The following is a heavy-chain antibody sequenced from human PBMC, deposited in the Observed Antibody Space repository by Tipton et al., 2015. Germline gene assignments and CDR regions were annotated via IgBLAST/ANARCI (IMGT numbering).Heavy chain of an antibody. CDR2: IKPDGSES. Sequence: GSLRLSCAASGFTFSNYWMTWVRQAPGKGLEWVANIKPDGSESYYVDSVKGRFTFSRDNAKNSLHLQMNSLRAEDTAVYYCARSGGYGWDYWGQGTLVTVSS. D-gene: IGHD5-12*01. CDR1: GFTFSNYW. J-gene: IGHJ4*02. V-gene: IGHV3-7*01. CDR3: ARSGGYGWDY.